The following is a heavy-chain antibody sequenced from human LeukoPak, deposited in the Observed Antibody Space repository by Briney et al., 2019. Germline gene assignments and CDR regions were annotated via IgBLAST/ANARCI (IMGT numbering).Heavy chain of an antibody. V-gene: IGHV4-59*01. CDR3: ARALYDSSGLSPWFDP. CDR1: GGSISSYY. D-gene: IGHD3-22*01. J-gene: IGHJ5*02. Sequence: SETLSLTCTVSGGSISSYYWSWIRQPPGKGLEWIGYIYYSGSTNYNPSLKSRVTISVDTSKNQFSLKLSPVTAADTAVYYCARALYDSSGLSPWFDPWGQGTLVTVSS. CDR2: IYYSGST.